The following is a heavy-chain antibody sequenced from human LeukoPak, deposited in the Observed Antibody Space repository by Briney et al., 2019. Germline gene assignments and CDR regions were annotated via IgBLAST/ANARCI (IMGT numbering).Heavy chain of an antibody. D-gene: IGHD4-11*01. J-gene: IGHJ4*02. CDR3: ARHGGTRITLIEVYYFDS. Sequence: GSLRLSCAASGFTFSSYGMHWVRQSPGRGLEWIGSFYYTGGTNYSPSLKSRVTMSVDTSKNQFSLMLTSVTAADTAVYYCARHGGTRITLIEVYYFDSWGQGTLVTVSS. CDR1: GFTFSSYG. CDR2: FYYTGGT. V-gene: IGHV4-39*01.